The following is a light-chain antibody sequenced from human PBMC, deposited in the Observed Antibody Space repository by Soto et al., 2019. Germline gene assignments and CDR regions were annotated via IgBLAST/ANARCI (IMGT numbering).Light chain of an antibody. CDR2: DAS. CDR3: QQYESYPWT. V-gene: IGKV1-5*01. Sequence: GNRITITCRASQSISSWLAWYQQKPEKAPKLLIYDASRLENGGPSRISGSGTGTEFTLTISRLQPEDAATYYCQQYESYPWTFGQGTKVDIK. CDR1: QSISSW. J-gene: IGKJ1*01.